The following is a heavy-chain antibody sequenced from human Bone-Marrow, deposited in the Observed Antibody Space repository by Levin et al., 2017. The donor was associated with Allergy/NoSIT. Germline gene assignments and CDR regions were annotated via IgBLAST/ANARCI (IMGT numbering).Heavy chain of an antibody. Sequence: PSGTLSLTCSVSGGSISDHFWSWIRQAPGGRLEWIAYIFHGGSSNYNPSLQSRVAVSVDMSKSQFSLRLSSMTAADTAIYYCARGRDGYNYDFDYWGQGLLVTVSS. V-gene: IGHV4-59*11. CDR2: IFHGGSS. J-gene: IGHJ4*02. CDR1: GGSISDHF. D-gene: IGHD5-24*01. CDR3: ARGRDGYNYDFDY.